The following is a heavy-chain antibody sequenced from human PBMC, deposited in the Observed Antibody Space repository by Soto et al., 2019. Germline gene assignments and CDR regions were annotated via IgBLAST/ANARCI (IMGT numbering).Heavy chain of an antibody. CDR2: ISYDGSNK. Sequence: QVQLVESGGGVVQPGRSLRLSCAASGFTFSSYGMHWVRQAPGKGQEWVAVISYDGSNKYYADSVKGRFTISRDNSKNTLYLQMNSLRAEDTAVYYCAKERGRYDILTGYYAYWGQGTLVTVSS. D-gene: IGHD3-9*01. CDR3: AKERGRYDILTGYYAY. CDR1: GFTFSSYG. V-gene: IGHV3-30*18. J-gene: IGHJ4*02.